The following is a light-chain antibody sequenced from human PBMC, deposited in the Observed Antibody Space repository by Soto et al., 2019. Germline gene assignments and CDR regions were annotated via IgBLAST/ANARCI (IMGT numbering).Light chain of an antibody. J-gene: IGKJ2*01. V-gene: IGKV3-15*01. CDR3: QQYNNWPYT. CDR2: GAS. Sequence: EIVMTQSPATLSVSPGERATLSCRASQSVSSNLAWYQQKPGQAPRLLIYGASTRATGIPARFSGSGSGTEFTLTISSLQSEDFAVSYCQQYNNWPYTFGQGTK. CDR1: QSVSSN.